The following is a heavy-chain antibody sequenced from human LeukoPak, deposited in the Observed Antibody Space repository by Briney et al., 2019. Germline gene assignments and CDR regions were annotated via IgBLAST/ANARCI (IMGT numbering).Heavy chain of an antibody. CDR3: ARGRSNHYGDVTGGFDY. CDR2: INSDGSST. CDR1: GFTFSSYA. V-gene: IGHV3-74*01. D-gene: IGHD4-17*01. J-gene: IGHJ4*02. Sequence: GGSLRLSCAASGFTFSSYAMSRVRQAPGKGLVWVSRINSDGSSTSYADSVKGRFTISRDNAKNTLYLQMNSLRAEDTAVYYCARGRSNHYGDVTGGFDYWGQGTLVTVSS.